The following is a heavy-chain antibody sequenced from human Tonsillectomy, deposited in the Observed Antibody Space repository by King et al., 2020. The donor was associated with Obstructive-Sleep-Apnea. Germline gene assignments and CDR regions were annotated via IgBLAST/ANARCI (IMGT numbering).Heavy chain of an antibody. D-gene: IGHD3-16*01. CDR1: GFTFSNYG. J-gene: IGHJ4*02. V-gene: IGHV3-30*18. CDR3: AKEANSYTSRNYDQ. CDR2: ISYVGSTQ. Sequence: QVQLVESGGGVVQPGRSLRLSCAASGFTFSNYGMQWVRQAPGKGLEWVAVISYVGSTQYYTDSVKGRFTISRDNSMNKLYLQMNSLSTEDTAVYYCAKEANSYTSRNYDQWGQGTLVTVSS.